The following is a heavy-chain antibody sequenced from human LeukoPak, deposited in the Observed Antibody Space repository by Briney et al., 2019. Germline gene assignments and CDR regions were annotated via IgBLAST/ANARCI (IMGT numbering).Heavy chain of an antibody. V-gene: IGHV4-38-2*01. D-gene: IGHD4-11*01. CDR2: IYHSGST. Sequence: SETLSLTCAVSGYSISSGYYWGWIRQPPGKGLEWIGSIYHSGSTYYNPSLKSRVTISVDTSKNQFSLKLSSVTAADTAVYYCARSTVTTSYFDYWGQGTLVTVSS. CDR1: GYSISSGYY. CDR3: ARSTVTTSYFDY. J-gene: IGHJ4*02.